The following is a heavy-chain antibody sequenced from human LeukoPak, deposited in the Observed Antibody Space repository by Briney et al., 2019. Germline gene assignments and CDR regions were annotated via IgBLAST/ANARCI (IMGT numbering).Heavy chain of an antibody. CDR2: MYSIGTT. CDR3: ARDYSVRGGSGYDH. CDR1: SDSLNNYY. V-gene: IGHV4-59*01. Sequence: ASETLSLTCTVSSDSLNNYYWGWLRQPPGKGLEWIGYMYSIGTTNYNPSLRRRVSISVDTAKNQFSLNLNSVTAADTAVYYCARDYSVRGGSGYDHWGQGTLVTVSS. D-gene: IGHD5-24*01. J-gene: IGHJ4*02.